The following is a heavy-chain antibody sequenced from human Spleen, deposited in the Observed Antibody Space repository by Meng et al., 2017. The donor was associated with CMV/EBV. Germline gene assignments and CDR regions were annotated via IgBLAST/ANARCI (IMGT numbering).Heavy chain of an antibody. CDR3: ARGDEYTTSQMDY. V-gene: IGHV3-7*01. D-gene: IGHD2-2*02. Sequence: GESLKISCAASGFTFSNYWMSWVRQAPGKGLEWVANIKQDGSEKYYVDSVKGRFTISRDNAKNSLYLQMNSLRAEDTAVYYCARGDEYTTSQMDYWGQGTLVTVSS. CDR2: IKQDGSEK. CDR1: GFTFSNYW. J-gene: IGHJ4*02.